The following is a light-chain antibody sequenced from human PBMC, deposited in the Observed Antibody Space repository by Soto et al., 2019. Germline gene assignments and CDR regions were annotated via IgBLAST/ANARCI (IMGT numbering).Light chain of an antibody. CDR3: QQSYIKLPWT. CDR2: DAS. J-gene: IGKJ1*01. V-gene: IGKV1-39*01. CDR1: QDISDY. Sequence: QVPLSQSYLSAXVGDXGTSXXLXSQDISDYLTWVQQKPMKSPKLLIYDASILQTRVPSIFSCSRSGPDFYLTISSMQPEDFATCYCQQSYIKLPWTFSQLTKVDVK.